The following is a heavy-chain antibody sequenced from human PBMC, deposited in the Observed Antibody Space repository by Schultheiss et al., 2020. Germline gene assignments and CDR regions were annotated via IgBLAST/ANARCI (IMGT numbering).Heavy chain of an antibody. D-gene: IGHD2-2*01. CDR2: IYHSGST. V-gene: IGHV4-34*01. CDR1: GGSFSGYY. CDR3: ARLIVVVPAPNWFDP. J-gene: IGHJ5*02. Sequence: SETLSLTCAVYGGSFSGYYWSWIRQPPGKGLEWIGEIYHSGSTNYNPSLKSRVTISVDTSKNQFSLKLSSVTAADTAVYYCARLIVVVPAPNWFDPWGQGTLVTVS.